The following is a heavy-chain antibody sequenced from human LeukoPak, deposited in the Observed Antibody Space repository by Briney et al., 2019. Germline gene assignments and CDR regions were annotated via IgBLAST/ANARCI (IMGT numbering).Heavy chain of an antibody. Sequence: GGSLRLSCAASGFTFSDYAMSWVRQAPGKGLEWVSSISVSGGNTYYADSVKGRFTISRDNSKNTLYLQMNSLRTEDTAVYYCAKDVNDYINYWGQGTLVTVSS. D-gene: IGHD3-16*01. CDR2: ISVSGGNT. CDR1: GFTFSDYA. CDR3: AKDVNDYINY. J-gene: IGHJ4*02. V-gene: IGHV3-23*01.